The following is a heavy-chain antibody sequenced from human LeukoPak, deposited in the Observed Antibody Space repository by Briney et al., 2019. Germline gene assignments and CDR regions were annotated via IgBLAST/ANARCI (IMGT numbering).Heavy chain of an antibody. CDR3: ARQSVGVVVPAAAFDI. CDR1: GYSFTSYW. V-gene: IGHV5-51*01. Sequence: GESLKISCKGSGYSFTSYWIGWVRQMPGKGLEWMGIIYPGDSDTRYSPSFQGQVTISADKSISTAYLQWSSLKASDTVMYYCARQSVGVVVPAAAFDIWGQGTMVTVSS. J-gene: IGHJ3*02. D-gene: IGHD2-2*01. CDR2: IYPGDSDT.